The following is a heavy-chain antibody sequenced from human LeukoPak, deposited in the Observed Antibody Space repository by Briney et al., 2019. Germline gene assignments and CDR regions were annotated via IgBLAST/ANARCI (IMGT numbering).Heavy chain of an antibody. D-gene: IGHD2-15*01. CDR1: GYTFTGYY. CDR3: ARAPAGYCSGGSCSRATDY. J-gene: IGHJ4*02. CDR2: INPNSGGT. Sequence: ASVKVSCKASGYTFTGYYMHWVRQAPGQGLEWMGWINPNSGGTNYAQKFQGRVTMTRDTSISTAYMELSRLRSDDTAVYCCARAPAGYCSGGSCSRATDYWGQGTLVTVSS. V-gene: IGHV1-2*02.